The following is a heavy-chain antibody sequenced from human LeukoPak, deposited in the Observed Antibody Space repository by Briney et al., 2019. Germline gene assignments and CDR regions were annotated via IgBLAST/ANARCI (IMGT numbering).Heavy chain of an antibody. J-gene: IGHJ4*02. CDR2: ISAYNGNT. D-gene: IGHD6-19*01. CDR3: ARVASSIAVAGTVRFFDY. CDR1: GYTFTGYG. Sequence: ASVKVSCKASGYTFTGYGISWVRQAPGQGLEWMGWISAYNGNTNYAQKLQGRVTMTTDTSTSTAYMELRSLRSDDTAVYYCARVASSIAVAGTVRFFDYWGQGTLVTVSS. V-gene: IGHV1-18*01.